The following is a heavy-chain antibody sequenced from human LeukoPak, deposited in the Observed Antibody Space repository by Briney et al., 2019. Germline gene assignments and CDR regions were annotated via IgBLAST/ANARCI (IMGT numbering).Heavy chain of an antibody. Sequence: SETLSLTCTVSGGSISTYYWSWLRQPPGKGLEWIGYIYYSGSTNYNPSLKSRVTISVDTSKNHFSLKLSSVTAADTAVYYCARHARGDFWSGPVYCLDYWGQGTLVTVSS. CDR2: IYYSGST. CDR3: ARHARGDFWSGPVYCLDY. CDR1: GGSISTYY. V-gene: IGHV4-59*08. D-gene: IGHD3-3*01. J-gene: IGHJ4*02.